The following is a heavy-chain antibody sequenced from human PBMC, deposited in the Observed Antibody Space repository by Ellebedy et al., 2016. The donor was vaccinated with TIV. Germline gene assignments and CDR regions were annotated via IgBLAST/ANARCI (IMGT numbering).Heavy chain of an antibody. V-gene: IGHV4-59*08. CDR3: ARRTPYSSALDF. CDR2: IFSTGDT. J-gene: IGHJ4*02. Sequence: SETLSLTCTVSGGSISIYHWNWVRQLPGKGLEWIGYIFSTGDTYYNPSLKSRVTMSVDTSKNQFSLRLGSVTAADTAMYYCARRTPYSSALDFWGQGALVTVSS. CDR1: GGSISIYH. D-gene: IGHD6-19*01.